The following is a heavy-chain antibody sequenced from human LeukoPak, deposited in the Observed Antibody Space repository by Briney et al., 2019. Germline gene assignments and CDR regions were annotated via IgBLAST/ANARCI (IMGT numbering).Heavy chain of an antibody. D-gene: IGHD3-9*01. CDR3: ATTAYYDILTGYYSFDY. CDR2: FDPEDGET. J-gene: IGHJ4*02. Sequence: ASVKVSCKVSGYTLTELSMHWVRQAPGKGLEWMGGFDPEDGETIYAQKFQGRVTMTEDTSTDTAYMELSSLRSEDTAVYYCATTAYYDILTGYYSFDYWGQGTLVTVSS. V-gene: IGHV1-24*01. CDR1: GYTLTELS.